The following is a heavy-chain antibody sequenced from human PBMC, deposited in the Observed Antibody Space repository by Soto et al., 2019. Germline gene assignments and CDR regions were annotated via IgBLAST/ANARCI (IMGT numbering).Heavy chain of an antibody. Sequence: QVQLQESGPGLVKPSQTLSLTCTVSGCSISRGDYYWSWIRQTPGKGLVWIGYIYYRGSTYYNPSLKSRVTISIDTSKNQFSLKVRSVTAADTAVYYCARALLWFRELLSPRHFDYWGQGTLVTVSS. CDR2: IYYRGST. J-gene: IGHJ4*02. D-gene: IGHD3-10*01. CDR1: GCSISRGDYY. V-gene: IGHV4-30-4*01. CDR3: ARALLWFRELLSPRHFDY.